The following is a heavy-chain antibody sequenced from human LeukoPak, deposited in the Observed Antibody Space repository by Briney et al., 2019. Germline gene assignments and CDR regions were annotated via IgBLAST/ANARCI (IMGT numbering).Heavy chain of an antibody. CDR3: ARGYYDSSGYYGPYDAFDI. CDR1: GVSISSGDYY. J-gene: IGHJ3*02. D-gene: IGHD3-22*01. Sequence: PSETLSLTCTVSGVSISSGDYYWSWIRQHPGKGLEWIGYIYYSGSTYYNPSLKSRVTMSVDTSKNQFSLKLSSVTAADTAVYYCARGYYDSSGYYGPYDAFDIWGQGTMVTVSS. V-gene: IGHV4-30-4*08. CDR2: IYYSGST.